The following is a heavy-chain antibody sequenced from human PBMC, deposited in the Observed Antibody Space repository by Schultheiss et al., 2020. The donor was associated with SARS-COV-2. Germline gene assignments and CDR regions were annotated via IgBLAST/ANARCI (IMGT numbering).Heavy chain of an antibody. D-gene: IGHD3-22*01. CDR3: ARDSGIYYDSSGYLDY. J-gene: IGHJ4*02. Sequence: GGSLRLSCAASGFTFSSYAMSWVRQAPGKGLEWVSAISGSGGSTYYADSVKGRFTISRDNSKNTLYLQMNSLRAEDTAVYYCARDSGIYYDSSGYLDYWGQGTLVTVSS. V-gene: IGHV3-23*01. CDR1: GFTFSSYA. CDR2: ISGSGGST.